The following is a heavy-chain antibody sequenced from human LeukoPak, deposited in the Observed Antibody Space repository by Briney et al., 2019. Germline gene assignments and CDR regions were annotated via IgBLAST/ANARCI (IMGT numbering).Heavy chain of an antibody. J-gene: IGHJ5*02. CDR1: GFSLSTARMG. CDR2: IFSNDEE. D-gene: IGHD2-15*01. Sequence: ESGPTLVNPIEPLTLTCTVSGFSLSTARMGVSWIRQPPGKALEWLSHIFSNDEESYSTSLKSTLAISNDTSKIQVVLTMTNMDPVDTATYYCARMTVVVVAATRGNWFDPWGQGTLVTVSS. CDR3: ARMTVVVVAATRGNWFDP. V-gene: IGHV2-26*01.